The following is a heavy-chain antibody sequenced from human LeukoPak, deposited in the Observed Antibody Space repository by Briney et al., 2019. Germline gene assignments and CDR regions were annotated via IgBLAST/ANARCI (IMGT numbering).Heavy chain of an antibody. CDR3: AKTFIAVANPIDY. CDR2: ISAGGTST. CDR1: GFTFSSYA. Sequence: PGGSLRLSCAASGFTFSSYAMSWVRQAPGKGLEWVSVISAGGTSTYYADSVKGRFTISKDNSRNTLYLQMNRLRAEDTAVYYCAKTFIAVANPIDYWGQGTLVTVSS. D-gene: IGHD6-19*01. V-gene: IGHV3-23*01. J-gene: IGHJ4*02.